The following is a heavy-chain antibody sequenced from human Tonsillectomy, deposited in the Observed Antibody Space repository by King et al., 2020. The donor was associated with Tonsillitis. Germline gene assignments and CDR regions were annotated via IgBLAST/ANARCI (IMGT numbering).Heavy chain of an antibody. D-gene: IGHD3-9*01. CDR1: GFTFSSYS. CDR2: ISSSSSTI. J-gene: IGHJ3*02. Sequence: VQLVESGGGLVQPGGSLRLSCAASGFTFSSYSMNWVRQAPGKGLEWVSYISSSSSTIYYADSVKGRFTISRDNAKNSLYLQMNSLRAEDTAVYNCARDRDYILTGTDAFDIWGQGTMVTVSS. V-gene: IGHV3-48*01. CDR3: ARDRDYILTGTDAFDI.